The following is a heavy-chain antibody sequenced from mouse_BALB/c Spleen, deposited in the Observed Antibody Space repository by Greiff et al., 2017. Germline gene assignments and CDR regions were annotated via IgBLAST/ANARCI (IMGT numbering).Heavy chain of an antibody. V-gene: IGHV5-9-1*01. CDR1: GFTFSSYA. Sequence: EVMLVESGGGLVKPGGSLKLSCAASGFTFSSYAMSWVRQTPEKRLEWVATISSGGSYTYYPDSVKGRFTISRDNAKNTLYLQMSSLRSEDTAMYYCARLGSSYIDYWGQGTTLTVSS. D-gene: IGHD1-1*01. CDR2: ISSGGSYT. J-gene: IGHJ2*01. CDR3: ARLGSSYIDY.